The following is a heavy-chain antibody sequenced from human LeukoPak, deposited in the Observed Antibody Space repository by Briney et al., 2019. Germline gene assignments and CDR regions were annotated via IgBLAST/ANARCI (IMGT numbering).Heavy chain of an antibody. V-gene: IGHV4-59*01. CDR3: ARLSGYSSGHYYSDY. D-gene: IGHD3-22*01. J-gene: IGHJ4*02. CDR1: GGSISSDY. CDR2: IYYRGST. Sequence: SETLSLTCTVSGGSISSDYWSWIRQPPGKGLEWIGYIYYRGSTNYNPSLKSRVTISVDTSKSQFFLKLSSVTAADTAVYYCARLSGYSSGHYYSDYWGQGTLVTVSS.